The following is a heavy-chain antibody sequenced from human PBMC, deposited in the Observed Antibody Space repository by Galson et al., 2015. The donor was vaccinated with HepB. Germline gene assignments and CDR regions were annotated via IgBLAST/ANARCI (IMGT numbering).Heavy chain of an antibody. Sequence: SLRLSCAASGFTFSGSAMHWVRQASGKGLEWVGRIRSKANSYATAYAASVKGRFTISRDDSKNTAYLQMNSLKTEDTAVYYCTAVAGTGAYWGQGTLVTVSS. J-gene: IGHJ4*02. V-gene: IGHV3-73*01. CDR2: IRSKANSYAT. CDR3: TAVAGTGAY. CDR1: GFTFSGSA. D-gene: IGHD6-19*01.